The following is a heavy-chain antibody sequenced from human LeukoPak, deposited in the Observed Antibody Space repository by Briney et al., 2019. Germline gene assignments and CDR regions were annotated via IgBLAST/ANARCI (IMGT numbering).Heavy chain of an antibody. CDR3: AKDREGGVADFFDY. V-gene: IGHV3-23*01. Sequence: PGGSLRLSCAASGFTFSSYAMSWVRQAPGKGLEWVSTISGSGGSTYYADSVKGRFTISRDNSKNTLYLQMNSLRADDTAVYYCAKDREGGVADFFDYWGQGTLVTVSS. CDR1: GFTFSSYA. D-gene: IGHD6-19*01. CDR2: ISGSGGST. J-gene: IGHJ4*02.